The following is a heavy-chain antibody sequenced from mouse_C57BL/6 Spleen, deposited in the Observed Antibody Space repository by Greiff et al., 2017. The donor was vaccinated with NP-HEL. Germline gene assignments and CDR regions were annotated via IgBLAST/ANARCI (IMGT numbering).Heavy chain of an antibody. CDR1: GYTFTSYG. J-gene: IGHJ1*03. Sequence: VKLMESGAELARPGASVKLSCKASGYTFTSYGISWVTQRTGQGLEWIGEIYPRSGNTYYNEKFKGKATLPADTSSSTAYMALRCLTSEDSSVYSGASYYGSSDWYFYVWGTGTTVTVSS. CDR2: IYPRSGNT. V-gene: IGHV1-81*01. CDR3: ASYYGSSDWYFYV. D-gene: IGHD1-1*01.